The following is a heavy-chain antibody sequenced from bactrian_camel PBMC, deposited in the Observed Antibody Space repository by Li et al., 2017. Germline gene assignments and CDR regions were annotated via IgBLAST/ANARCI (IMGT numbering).Heavy chain of an antibody. CDR3: AADNIWRDCNDDIRASEYDS. J-gene: IGHJ4*01. V-gene: IGHV3S31*01. D-gene: IGHD3*01. Sequence: EVQLVESGGGSVQDGGSLRLSCAASGFAFRRNCMGWFRQRPGKVREGVAAIYRGGRSTYYPDSVKGRFTISQDNAKTTLYLQMNSLKPEDTAMYYCAADNIWRDCNDDIRASEYDSWGQGTQVTVS. CDR1: GFAFRRNC. CDR2: IYRGGRST.